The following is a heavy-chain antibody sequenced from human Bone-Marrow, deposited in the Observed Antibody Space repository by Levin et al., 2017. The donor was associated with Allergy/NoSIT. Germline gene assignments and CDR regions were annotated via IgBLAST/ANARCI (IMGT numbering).Heavy chain of an antibody. CDR1: GFSVSDYM. V-gene: IGHV3-30-3*01. D-gene: IGHD6-13*01. J-gene: IGHJ4*02. Sequence: GGSLRLSCTASGFSVSDYMMHWVRQAPGKGLEWVAVTSEGGPEEHYAESVKGRFTISRDNSKNTLYLQMNSLRPGDTAVYYCARDDGPYSGNYHFEYWGQGTLVTVSS. CDR2: TSEGGPEE. CDR3: ARDDGPYSGNYHFEY.